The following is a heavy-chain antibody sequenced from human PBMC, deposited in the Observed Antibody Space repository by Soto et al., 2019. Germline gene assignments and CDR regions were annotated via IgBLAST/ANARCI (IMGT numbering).Heavy chain of an antibody. CDR3: ATNYGGNSVGPADYYYYGMDV. V-gene: IGHV3-30-3*01. J-gene: IGHJ6*02. CDR2: ISYDGSNK. Sequence: QVQLVESGGGVVQPGRSLRLSCAASGFTFSSYAMHWVRQAPGKGLEWVAVISYDGSNKYYADSVKGRFTISRDNSKNTLYLQMNSLRAEDTAVYYCATNYGGNSVGPADYYYYGMDVWGQGTTVTVSS. CDR1: GFTFSSYA. D-gene: IGHD4-17*01.